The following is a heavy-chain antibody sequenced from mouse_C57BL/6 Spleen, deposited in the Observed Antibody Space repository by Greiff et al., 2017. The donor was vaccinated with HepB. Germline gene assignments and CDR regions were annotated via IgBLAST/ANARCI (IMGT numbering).Heavy chain of an antibody. D-gene: IGHD4-1*01. J-gene: IGHJ4*01. Sequence: VKLMESGPELVKPGASVKISCKASGYAFSSSWMNWVKQRPGKGLEWIGRIYPGDGDTNYNGKFKGKATLTADKSSSTAYMQLSSLTSEDSAVYVCARWGTGPMDYWGQGTSVTVSS. CDR3: ARWGTGPMDY. V-gene: IGHV1-82*01. CDR1: GYAFSSSW. CDR2: IYPGDGDT.